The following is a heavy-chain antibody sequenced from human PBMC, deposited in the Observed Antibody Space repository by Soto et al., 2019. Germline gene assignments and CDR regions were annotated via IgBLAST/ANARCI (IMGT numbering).Heavy chain of an antibody. Sequence: EASVKVSCKASGYTFTSYAMHWVRQAPGQRLEWMGWINAGNGNTKYSQKFQGRVTITRDTSASTAYMELSSLRSEDTAVYYCARDWYGSVVVPAPPPPFDYWGQGTLVTVSS. J-gene: IGHJ4*02. CDR2: INAGNGNT. V-gene: IGHV1-3*01. CDR3: ARDWYGSVVVPAPPPPFDY. D-gene: IGHD2-2*01. CDR1: GYTFTSYA.